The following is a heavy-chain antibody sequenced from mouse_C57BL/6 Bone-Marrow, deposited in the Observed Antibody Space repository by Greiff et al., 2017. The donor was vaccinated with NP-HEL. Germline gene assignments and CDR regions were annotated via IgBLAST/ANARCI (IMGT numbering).Heavy chain of an antibody. CDR2: IDPETGGT. Sequence: QVQLKESGAELVRPGASVTLSCKASGYTFTDYEMHWVKQTPVHGLEWIGAIDPETGGTAYNQKFKGKAILTADKSSSTAYMELRSLTSEDSAVYYCTAITTVVDYWGQGTTLTVSS. CDR1: GYTFTDYE. J-gene: IGHJ2*01. V-gene: IGHV1-15*01. CDR3: TAITTVVDY. D-gene: IGHD1-1*01.